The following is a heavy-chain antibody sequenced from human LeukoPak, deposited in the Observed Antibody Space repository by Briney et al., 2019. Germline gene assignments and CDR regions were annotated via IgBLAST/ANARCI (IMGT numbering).Heavy chain of an antibody. CDR3: AAGKRFLEWLPTPDLPFDP. CDR1: GYTFTGYY. J-gene: IGHJ5*02. D-gene: IGHD3-3*01. CDR2: INPNSGGT. V-gene: IGHV1-2*02. Sequence: ASVKVSCKASGYTFTGYYMHWVRQAPGQGLEWMGWINPNSGGTNYSQKFQGRVTMTRDTSISTAYMELSRLRSDDTAVYYCAAGKRFLEWLPTPDLPFDPWGQGTLVTVSS.